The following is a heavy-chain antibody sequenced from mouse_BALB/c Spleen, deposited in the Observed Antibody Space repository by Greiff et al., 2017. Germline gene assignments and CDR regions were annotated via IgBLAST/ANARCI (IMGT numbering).Heavy chain of an antibody. CDR1: GYTFTDYE. D-gene: IGHD2-2*01. Sequence: VQLQQSGAELVRPGASVTLSCKASGYTFTDYEMHWVKQTPVHGLEWIGAIDPETGGTAYNQKFKGKATLTADKSSSTAYMELRSLTSEDSAVYYCTRWYGYDGPFAYWGQGTLVTVSA. CDR3: TRWYGYDGPFAY. V-gene: IGHV1-15*01. CDR2: IDPETGGT. J-gene: IGHJ3*01.